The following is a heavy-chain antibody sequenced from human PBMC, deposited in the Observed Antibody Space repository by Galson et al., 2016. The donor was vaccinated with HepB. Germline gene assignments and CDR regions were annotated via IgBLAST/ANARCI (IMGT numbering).Heavy chain of an antibody. D-gene: IGHD2-15*01. Sequence: SLRLSCAASGFTFSKYGMHWVRQAPGKGLEWVANIKEDGSEQFYVDSVKGRFTISRDNAKSSLYLHMNSLRAQDTAVYHCARDPAQRSCNGANCWGAFDIWGQGTMVTVSS. V-gene: IGHV3-7*01. CDR2: IKEDGSEQ. J-gene: IGHJ3*02. CDR1: GFTFSKYG. CDR3: ARDPAQRSCNGANCWGAFDI.